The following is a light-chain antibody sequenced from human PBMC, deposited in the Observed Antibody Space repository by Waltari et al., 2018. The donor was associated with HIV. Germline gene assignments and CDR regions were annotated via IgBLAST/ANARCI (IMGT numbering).Light chain of an antibody. J-gene: IGLJ1*01. CDR1: RRDVGGYSL. V-gene: IGLV2-23*01. CDR2: EDT. CDR3: CSYGGFTTYV. Sequence: SALTQPASVSGSPGQSITISCIGTRRDVGGYSLFSWYQHHPGKAPQLLIFEDTERPSGVSNRFSASKSGTTASLTISGLLAEDAADYYCCSYGGFTTYVFGSGTKVTVL.